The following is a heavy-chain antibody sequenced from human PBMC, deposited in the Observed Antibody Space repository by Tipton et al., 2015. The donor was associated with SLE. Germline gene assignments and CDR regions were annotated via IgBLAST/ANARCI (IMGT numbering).Heavy chain of an antibody. J-gene: IGHJ4*02. D-gene: IGHD6-19*01. CDR3: AREQWLVLWGYFDY. Sequence: TLSLTCTVSGDSINGGSYYWSWIRQPAGKGLEWIGNIYTSETTNYNPSLKSRVTISVDTSKNQFSLKLTSVTAADTAVYYCAREQWLVLWGYFDYWGQGSLVTVSS. CDR1: GDSINGGSYY. CDR2: IYTSETT. V-gene: IGHV4-61*09.